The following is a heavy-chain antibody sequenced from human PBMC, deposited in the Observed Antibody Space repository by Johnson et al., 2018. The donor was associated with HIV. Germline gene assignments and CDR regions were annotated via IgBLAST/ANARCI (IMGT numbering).Heavy chain of an antibody. J-gene: IGHJ3*02. D-gene: IGHD6-13*01. CDR3: AKGKGIAAAGNIGDGFDI. CDR2: INSDGSST. V-gene: IGHV3-74*02. CDR1: GFTFSSYW. Sequence: VQLVESGGGLIQPGGSLRLSCAASGFTFSSYWMHWVRQAPGKGLVWVSRINSDGSSTSYADSVKGRFTISRDNAKNTLYLQMNSLRTEDTALYYCAKGKGIAAAGNIGDGFDIWGQGTMVIVSS.